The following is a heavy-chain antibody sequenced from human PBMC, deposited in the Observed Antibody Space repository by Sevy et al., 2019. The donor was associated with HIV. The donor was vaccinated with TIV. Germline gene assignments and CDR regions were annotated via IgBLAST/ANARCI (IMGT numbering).Heavy chain of an antibody. CDR3: AGDVADYYDSSGYPQRPDAFDI. CDR1: GGSISSGGYY. V-gene: IGHV4-31*03. D-gene: IGHD3-22*01. J-gene: IGHJ3*02. CDR2: IYYSGST. Sequence: SETLSLTCTVSGGSISSGGYYWSWIRQHPGKGLEWIGYIYYSGSTYYNPSLKSRVTISVDTSKNQFSLKLSSVTAADTAVYYCAGDVADYYDSSGYPQRPDAFDIWGQGTMVTVSS.